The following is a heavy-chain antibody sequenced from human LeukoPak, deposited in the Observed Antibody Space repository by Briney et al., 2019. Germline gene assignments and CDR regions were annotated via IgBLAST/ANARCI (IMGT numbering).Heavy chain of an antibody. Sequence: PGGSLRLSCAASGFTFSSYAMNWVRQAPGKGLEWVSSIRGSGGSTYYADSVKGRFTISRDNSKNTLYLQMNSLRAEDTAVYYCAKSPLELSLFFDYWGQGTLVTVSS. CDR1: GFTFSSYA. CDR3: AKSPLELSLFFDY. D-gene: IGHD3-16*02. J-gene: IGHJ4*02. CDR2: IRGSGGST. V-gene: IGHV3-23*01.